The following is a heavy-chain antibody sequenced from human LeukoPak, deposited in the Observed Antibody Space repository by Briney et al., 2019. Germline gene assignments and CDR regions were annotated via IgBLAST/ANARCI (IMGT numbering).Heavy chain of an antibody. CDR1: GFTFSNYA. Sequence: PGGSLRLSCAASGFTFSNYAMTWVRQPPVKGLEWVSGISGSGVSTYYADSVKGRFTISRDNSKNTLYLQMNSLRAEDTALYYCTRTRGCSSTSCYADYWGQGTLVTVSS. J-gene: IGHJ4*02. V-gene: IGHV3-23*01. D-gene: IGHD2-2*01. CDR2: ISGSGVST. CDR3: TRTRGCSSTSCYADY.